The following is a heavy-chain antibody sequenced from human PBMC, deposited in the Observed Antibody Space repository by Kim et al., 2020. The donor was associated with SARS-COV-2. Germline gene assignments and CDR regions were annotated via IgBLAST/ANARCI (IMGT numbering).Heavy chain of an antibody. J-gene: IGHJ6*02. CDR3: AKDTAEQWLVRDYYYGMDV. V-gene: IGHV3-30*02. D-gene: IGHD6-19*01. Sequence: GRFTISRDNSKNTLDLQMNSLRAEDTAVYYCAKDTAEQWLVRDYYYGMDVWGQGTTVTVSS.